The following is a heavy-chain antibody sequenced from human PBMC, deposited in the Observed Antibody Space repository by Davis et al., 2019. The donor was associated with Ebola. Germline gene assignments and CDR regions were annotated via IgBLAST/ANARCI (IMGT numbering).Heavy chain of an antibody. CDR3: GRDHWGSADY. CDR2: INPDGSTT. CDR1: GFTFSDHA. J-gene: IGHJ4*02. Sequence: GESLKISCAASGFTFSDHAMTWVRQGPEKGLVWLSRINPDGSTTNYADSVKGRFSISRDNAKNTLYLHINSLRAEDTAVYYCGRDHWGSADYWGQGTLVTVSS. D-gene: IGHD7-27*01. V-gene: IGHV3-74*01.